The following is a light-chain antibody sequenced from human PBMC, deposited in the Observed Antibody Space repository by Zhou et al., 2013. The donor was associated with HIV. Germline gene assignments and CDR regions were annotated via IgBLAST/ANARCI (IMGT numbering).Light chain of an antibody. CDR2: KAS. CDR3: QQYSLSPIT. Sequence: DIQLTQSPSTLSASVGDRITITCRASQSISSWLAWYQQKPGKAPKLLIYKASSLESGVPSRFSGSGSGTDFTFTISSLQPDDFATYYCQQYSLSPITFGQGTRLQI. CDR1: QSISSW. J-gene: IGKJ5*01. V-gene: IGKV1-5*03.